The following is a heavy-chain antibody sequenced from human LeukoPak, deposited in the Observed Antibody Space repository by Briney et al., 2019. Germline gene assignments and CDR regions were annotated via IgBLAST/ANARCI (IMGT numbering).Heavy chain of an antibody. CDR3: AKETCSGGSCYSGYYYYYGMDV. CDR1: GFSFSTYA. V-gene: IGHV3-30-3*01. J-gene: IGHJ6*02. CDR2: ISSDGSNQ. D-gene: IGHD2-15*01. Sequence: GGSLRLSCAASGFSFSTYAMHWVRQAPGKGLEWVAIISSDGSNQYYADSVKGRFTISRDNSKNTLYLQMNSLRAEDTAVYYCAKETCSGGSCYSGYYYYYGMDVWGQGTTVTVSS.